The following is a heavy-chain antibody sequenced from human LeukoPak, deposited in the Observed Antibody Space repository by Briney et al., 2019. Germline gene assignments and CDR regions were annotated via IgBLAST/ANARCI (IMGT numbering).Heavy chain of an antibody. CDR2: LHADGVEQ. CDR1: GFSLSGYR. CDR3: ARGGYSFDY. J-gene: IGHJ4*02. D-gene: IGHD5-18*01. V-gene: IGHV3-7*01. Sequence: PGGSLRLSCAASGFSLSGYRMTWVRQAPGKGLEWVARLHADGVEQNYVDSVTGRFTMSRDNAKNSLDLQMNSLRVEDTAVYYCARGGYSFDYLGQGTLVAVSS.